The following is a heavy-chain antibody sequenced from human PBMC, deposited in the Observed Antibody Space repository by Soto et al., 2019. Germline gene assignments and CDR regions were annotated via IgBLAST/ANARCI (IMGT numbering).Heavy chain of an antibody. CDR2: ISTYNGNT. Sequence: QVQLVQSGAEVKKPGASVKVSCKASGYTFTSYGISWVRQAPGQGLEWMAWISTYNGNTKYAQKLQGRVIMTTDTSTSTAYMELRSLRSDDTAVYYCARDKESSSWPYYFDYWGQGTLVTVSS. J-gene: IGHJ4*02. V-gene: IGHV1-18*01. D-gene: IGHD6-13*01. CDR1: GYTFTSYG. CDR3: ARDKESSSWPYYFDY.